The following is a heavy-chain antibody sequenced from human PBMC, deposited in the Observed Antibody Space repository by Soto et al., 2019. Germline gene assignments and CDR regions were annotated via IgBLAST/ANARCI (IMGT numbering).Heavy chain of an antibody. CDR1: GFTFDDYA. Sequence: EVQLVESGGGLVQPGRSLRLSCAASGFTFDDYAMHWVRQAPGKGLEWVSGISWTSGSIGYADSVKGRFTISRDNAKNSLYLQMNSLRAEDTALYYCAKDTFGWLGPGDAFDIWGQGTMVTVSS. CDR2: ISWTSGSI. D-gene: IGHD6-19*01. V-gene: IGHV3-9*01. CDR3: AKDTFGWLGPGDAFDI. J-gene: IGHJ3*02.